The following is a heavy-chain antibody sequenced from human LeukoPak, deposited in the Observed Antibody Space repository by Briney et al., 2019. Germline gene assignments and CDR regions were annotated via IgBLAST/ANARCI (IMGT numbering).Heavy chain of an antibody. CDR1: GGSISSSSYY. D-gene: IGHD3-22*01. J-gene: IGHJ5*02. CDR3: ARQRGYHYDSTTNRFSDL. Sequence: SETLSLTCTVSGGSISSSSYYWGWIRQPPGKGLEWIGSIYYSGITYYNPSLKSRVTISVDASKNQFSLRLSSVTAADAAVYYCARQRGYHYDSTTNRFSDLWGQGTRVTVSS. CDR2: IYYSGIT. V-gene: IGHV4-39*01.